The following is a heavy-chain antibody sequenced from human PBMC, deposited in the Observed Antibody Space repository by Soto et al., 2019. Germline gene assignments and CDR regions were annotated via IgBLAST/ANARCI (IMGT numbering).Heavy chain of an antibody. CDR3: VKDGGYCSSATCYSPRNHYFDS. J-gene: IGHJ4*02. CDR1: GFTFSDYW. V-gene: IGHV3-7*03. CDR2: IKFDESVK. D-gene: IGHD2-2*01. Sequence: GGSLRLSCVASGFTFSDYWMSWVRQAPGKGPEWVANIKFDESVKQYVDSVRGRSSISRDNFRNSLFLQMNSLRAGDTAIYYCVKDGGYCSSATCYSPRNHYFDSWGQGTQVTVSS.